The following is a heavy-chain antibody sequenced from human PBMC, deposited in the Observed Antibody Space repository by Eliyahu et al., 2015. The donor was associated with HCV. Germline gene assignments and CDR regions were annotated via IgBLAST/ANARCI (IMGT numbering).Heavy chain of an antibody. J-gene: IGHJ4*02. CDR2: IKTKAAGGTT. D-gene: IGHD6-13*01. CDR1: GLSFTNAW. V-gene: IGHV3-15*01. CDR3: TTGYSSSWPYYVDY. Sequence: EVQLVESGGGLVKPGGSFRLSCAASGLSFTNAWMTWVRQAPGKGLEWVGRIKTKAAGGTTDYAAPVRGRFIISRDDSENTLYLQMNSLRTDDTGVYYCTTGYSSSWPYYVDYWGQGTLVTVSS.